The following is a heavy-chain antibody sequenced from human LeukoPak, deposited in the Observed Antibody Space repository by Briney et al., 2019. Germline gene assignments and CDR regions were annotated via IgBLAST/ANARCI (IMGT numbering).Heavy chain of an antibody. CDR3: ARKALGYRLAYGDY. J-gene: IGHJ4*02. D-gene: IGHD5-12*01. Sequence: GGSLRLSCAASGFTFSSYGMHWVRQAPGKGLEWVAFIRYDGSNKYYADSVKGRFTISRDNSKNTLYLQMNSLRAEDTAVYFCARKALGYRLAYGDYWGQGTLVTVSS. CDR1: GFTFSSYG. CDR2: IRYDGSNK. V-gene: IGHV3-30*02.